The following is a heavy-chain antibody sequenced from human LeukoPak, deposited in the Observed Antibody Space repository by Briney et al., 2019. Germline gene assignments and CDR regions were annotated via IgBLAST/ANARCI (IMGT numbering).Heavy chain of an antibody. J-gene: IGHJ6*03. CDR3: ARDGAAAAARYYYYMDV. D-gene: IGHD6-13*01. Sequence: GGSLRLSCAASGFTVSSNYMSWVRQAPGKGLEWVANIKQDGSEKYYVDSVKGRFTISRDNAKNSLYLQMNSLRAEDTAVYYCARDGAAAAARYYYYMDVWGKGTTVTVSS. CDR2: IKQDGSEK. V-gene: IGHV3-7*01. CDR1: GFTVSSNY.